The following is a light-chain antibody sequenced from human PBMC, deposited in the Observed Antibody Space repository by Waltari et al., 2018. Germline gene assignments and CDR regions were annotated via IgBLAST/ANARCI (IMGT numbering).Light chain of an antibody. J-gene: IGKJ3*01. CDR2: AAS. V-gene: IGKV1-9*01. Sequence: DIQLTQSPSFLSASVGDSVTITCRASQGISSYLAWYQQKPGKAPKHLIYAASTLQSGVPSRFSGSGSGTEFTLTISSLQPEDFATYYCQQLKIFGPGTKVDIE. CDR3: QQLKI. CDR1: QGISSY.